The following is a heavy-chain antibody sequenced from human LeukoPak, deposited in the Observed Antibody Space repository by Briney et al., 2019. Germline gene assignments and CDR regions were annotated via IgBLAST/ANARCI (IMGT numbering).Heavy chain of an antibody. CDR1: GFTFSSYA. D-gene: IGHD6-19*01. V-gene: IGHV3-23*01. CDR3: AKPVAGSSLGAFDI. CDR2: LTGSGGTT. J-gene: IGHJ3*02. Sequence: PGGSLRLSCAASGFTFSSYAMSWVRQAPGRGLEWVSGLTGSGGTTYYADSVRGRFTISRDNSRSTLYLQTNSLRVEDTAVYYCAKPVAGSSLGAFDIWGQGTMVTVSS.